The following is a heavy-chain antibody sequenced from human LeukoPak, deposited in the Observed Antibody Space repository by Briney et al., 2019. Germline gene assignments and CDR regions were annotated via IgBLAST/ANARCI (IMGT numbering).Heavy chain of an antibody. Sequence: PSETLSLTCTVSGYSISSGYYWGWIRQPPGKGLEWIGSIYHSGSTYYNPSLKSRVTISVDTSKNQFSLKLRSVTAADTAVYYCAGWFGELLSIFTYWGQGALVTVSS. CDR3: AGWFGELLSIFTY. CDR1: GYSISSGYY. J-gene: IGHJ4*02. V-gene: IGHV4-38-2*02. CDR2: IYHSGST. D-gene: IGHD3-10*01.